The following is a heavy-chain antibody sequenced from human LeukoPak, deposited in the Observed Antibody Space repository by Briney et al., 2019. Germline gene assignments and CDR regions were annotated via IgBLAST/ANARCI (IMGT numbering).Heavy chain of an antibody. V-gene: IGHV4-59*01. D-gene: IGHD3-16*01. Sequence: PSETLSLTCTVSGGSISNYYRSWIRQSPGKGLEWIGYIYYSGSTNYNPSLKSRVTISVDTSKNQFSLKLSSVTAADTAVYYCARDRYALTFDYWGQGILVTVSS. CDR1: GGSISNYY. CDR3: ARDRYALTFDY. J-gene: IGHJ4*02. CDR2: IYYSGST.